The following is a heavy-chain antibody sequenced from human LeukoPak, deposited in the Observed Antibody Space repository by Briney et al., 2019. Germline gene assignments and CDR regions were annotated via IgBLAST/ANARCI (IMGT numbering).Heavy chain of an antibody. J-gene: IGHJ4*02. CDR2: IYYSGST. V-gene: IGHV4-59*01. D-gene: IGHD3-10*01. Sequence: SETLSLTCTVSGGSISSYSWSWIRQPPGKGLEWIGYIYYSGSTNYNPSLKSRVTISVDTSKNQFSLKLSSVTAADTAVYYCARSYYGSGSPFDYWGQGTLVTVSS. CDR3: ARSYYGSGSPFDY. CDR1: GGSISSYS.